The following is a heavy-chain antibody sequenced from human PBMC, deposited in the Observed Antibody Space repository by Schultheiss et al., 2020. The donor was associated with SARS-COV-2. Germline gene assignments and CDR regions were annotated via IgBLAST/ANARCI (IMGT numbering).Heavy chain of an antibody. CDR3: AKVSWIAARPDDFDY. CDR1: GFTVSSNY. Sequence: GGSLRLSCAASGFTVSSNYMSWVRQAPGKGLEWVSVIYSGGSTYYADSVKGRFTISRDNAKNSLYLKMNSLRAEDTAVYYCAKVSWIAARPDDFDYWGQGTLVTVSS. D-gene: IGHD6-6*01. CDR2: IYSGGST. J-gene: IGHJ4*02. V-gene: IGHV3-53*01.